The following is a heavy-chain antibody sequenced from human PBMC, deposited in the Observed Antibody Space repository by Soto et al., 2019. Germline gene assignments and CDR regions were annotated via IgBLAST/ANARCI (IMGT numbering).Heavy chain of an antibody. CDR1: GDSVSSNSAA. V-gene: IGHV6-1*01. CDR3: ASGLIVVVPAAAVIPDNYGMDV. D-gene: IGHD2-2*01. CDR2: TYYRSKWYN. Sequence: QSQTLSLTCAISGDSVSSNSAAWNWIRQSPSRGLEWLGRTYYRSKWYNDYAVSVKSRITINPDTSKNQFSLQLNSVTPEDTAVYYCASGLIVVVPAAAVIPDNYGMDVWGQGTTVTVSS. J-gene: IGHJ6*02.